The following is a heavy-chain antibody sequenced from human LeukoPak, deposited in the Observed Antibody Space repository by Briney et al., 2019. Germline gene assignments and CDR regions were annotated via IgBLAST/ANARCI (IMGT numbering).Heavy chain of an antibody. CDR1: GFTFSSYA. Sequence: GGSLRLSCAASGFTFSSYAMHWVRQAPGKGLEWVAVISYDGSNKYYADSVKGRFTISRDNSKNTLYLQMNSLRAEDTAVYYCAKDGYYYDSSAYGGPGSFDYWGQGTLVTVSS. CDR2: ISYDGSNK. V-gene: IGHV3-30-3*01. CDR3: AKDGYYYDSSAYGGPGSFDY. J-gene: IGHJ4*02. D-gene: IGHD3-22*01.